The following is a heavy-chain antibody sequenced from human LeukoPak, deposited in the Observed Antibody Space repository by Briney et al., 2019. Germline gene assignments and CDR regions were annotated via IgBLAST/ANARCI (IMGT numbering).Heavy chain of an antibody. D-gene: IGHD4-17*01. CDR3: ARDDGDYYFDY. CDR2: IYYSGST. Sequence: PSETLSLTCTVSGGSISSYYWSWIRQPPGKGLEWIGYIYYSGSTNYNPSLKSRVTISVDTPKNQFSLKLSSVTAADTAVYYCARDDGDYYFDYWGQGTLVTVSS. CDR1: GGSISSYY. J-gene: IGHJ4*02. V-gene: IGHV4-59*01.